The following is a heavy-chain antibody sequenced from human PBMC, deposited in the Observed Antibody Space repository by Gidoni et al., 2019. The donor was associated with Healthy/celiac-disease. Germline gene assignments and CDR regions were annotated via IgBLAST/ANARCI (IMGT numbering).Heavy chain of an antibody. V-gene: IGHV3-30*18. Sequence: QVQLVESGGGVVQPGRSLSHSCAASGFTFRSYGMHWVRPAPGKGLEWVEVISYDGSNKYYADSVKGRFTISRDNSKNTLYLQMNSLRAEDTAVYYCAKDFWPYYYDSSGYYYDYYYGMDVWGQGTTVTVSS. D-gene: IGHD3-22*01. CDR3: AKDFWPYYYDSSGYYYDYYYGMDV. CDR2: ISYDGSNK. J-gene: IGHJ6*02. CDR1: GFTFRSYG.